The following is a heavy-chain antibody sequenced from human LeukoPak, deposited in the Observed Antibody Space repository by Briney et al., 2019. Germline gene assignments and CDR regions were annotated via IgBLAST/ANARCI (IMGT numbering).Heavy chain of an antibody. CDR3: ARVRDYGGNGGR. D-gene: IGHD4-23*01. CDR1: GYTLTELS. Sequence: ASVKVSCKVSGYTLTELSMHWVRQAPGKGLEWMGGFDPEDGETIYAQKLQGRVTMTTDTSTSTAYMELRSLRSDDTAVYYCARVRDYGGNGGRWGQGTLVTVSS. CDR2: FDPEDGET. V-gene: IGHV1-24*01. J-gene: IGHJ4*02.